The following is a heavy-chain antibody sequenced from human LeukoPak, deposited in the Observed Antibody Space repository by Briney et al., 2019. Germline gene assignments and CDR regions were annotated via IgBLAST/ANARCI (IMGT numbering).Heavy chain of an antibody. Sequence: GGSLRLSCAASGFTFRTYNMNWVRQAPGKGLEWVSYITSGGTTIYYADSVKGRFTISRDNSKNTLYLQMNSLRAEDTAVYYCAKDHELYDILTGSSGYWGQGTLVTVSS. D-gene: IGHD3-9*01. V-gene: IGHV3-48*01. CDR3: AKDHELYDILTGSSGY. CDR1: GFTFRTYN. J-gene: IGHJ4*02. CDR2: ITSGGTTI.